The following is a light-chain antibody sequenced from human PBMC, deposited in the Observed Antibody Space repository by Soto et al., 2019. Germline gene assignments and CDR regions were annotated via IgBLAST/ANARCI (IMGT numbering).Light chain of an antibody. CDR1: SSDVGGYNY. Sequence: QSALTQPASVSGSPGQSITISCTGTSSDVGGYNYVSWYQQHPGKAPKLLIYEVTNRHSGVSDRFSGSKSGNTASLTISGIQYEVEANYYCNSYPTLSNMVFGTGTKHTVL. CDR2: EVT. V-gene: IGLV2-14*01. CDR3: NSYPTLSNMV. J-gene: IGLJ1*01.